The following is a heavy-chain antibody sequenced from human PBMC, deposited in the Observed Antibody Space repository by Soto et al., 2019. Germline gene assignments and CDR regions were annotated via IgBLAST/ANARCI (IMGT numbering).Heavy chain of an antibody. CDR1: GGTFSSYA. D-gene: IGHD4-17*01. CDR2: IIPIFGTA. Sequence: SVKVSCKASGGTFSSYAISWVRQAPGQGLEWMGGIIPIFGTANYAQKFQGRVTITRDSSASTAYMELSSLRSEDTAVYYCARDQTYGSNPNWYFDLWGRGALVTVSS. V-gene: IGHV1-69*05. CDR3: ARDQTYGSNPNWYFDL. J-gene: IGHJ2*01.